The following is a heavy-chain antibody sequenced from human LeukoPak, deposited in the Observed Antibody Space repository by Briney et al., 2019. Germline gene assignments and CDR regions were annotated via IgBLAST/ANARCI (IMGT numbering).Heavy chain of an antibody. CDR1: GFTFSSYS. V-gene: IGHV3-21*01. Sequence: GGSLRLSCAASGFTFSSYSMNWVRQAPGKRLEWVSSISSSSYIYYADSVKGRFTISRDNAKNSLYLQMNSLRAEDTAVYYCARVGRGSNDYWGQGTLVTVSS. J-gene: IGHJ4*02. CDR2: ISSSSYI. D-gene: IGHD3-10*01. CDR3: ARVGRGSNDY.